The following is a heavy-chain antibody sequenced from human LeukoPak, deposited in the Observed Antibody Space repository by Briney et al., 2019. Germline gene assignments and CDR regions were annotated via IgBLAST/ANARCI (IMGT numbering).Heavy chain of an antibody. D-gene: IGHD3-10*01. Sequence: PGRSLRLSCAASGFTFSTYGMYWVRQAPGKGLEWVAVISYDGSNKNHADSVKGRFTISRDNSKNTLYLQMNSLRAEDTAVYYCAKSRVRGVSYFDYWGQGTLVTVSS. CDR2: ISYDGSNK. CDR1: GFTFSTYG. CDR3: AKSRVRGVSYFDY. J-gene: IGHJ4*02. V-gene: IGHV3-30*18.